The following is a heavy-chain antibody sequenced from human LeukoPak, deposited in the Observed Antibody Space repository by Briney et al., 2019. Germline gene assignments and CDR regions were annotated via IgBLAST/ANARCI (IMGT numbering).Heavy chain of an antibody. CDR2: ISGSGGST. D-gene: IGHD3-22*01. J-gene: IGHJ4*02. CDR1: GFTFSSYA. V-gene: IGHV3-23*01. CDR3: AKGKYDSSGYYGNYFDY. Sequence: GGSLRLSCAASGFTFSSYAMSWVRQAPGKGLEWVSAISGSGGSTYYADCVKGRFTISRDNSKNTLYLQMNSLRAEDTAVYYCAKGKYDSSGYYGNYFDYWGQGTLVTVSS.